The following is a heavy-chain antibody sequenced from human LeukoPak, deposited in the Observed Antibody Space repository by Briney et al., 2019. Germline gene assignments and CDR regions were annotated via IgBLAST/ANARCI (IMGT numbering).Heavy chain of an antibody. CDR3: ARSYRPFDY. CDR1: AFRFSSFA. J-gene: IGHJ4*02. Sequence: SGGSLRLSCAASAFRFSSFAMTWVRQAPGKGLEWVSGIHGNGETTYYADSVKGRFTISRDNSRELLYLQMNSLRVEDTAVYYCARSYRPFDYWGQGTLVTVSS. CDR2: IHGNGETT. D-gene: IGHD4-11*01. V-gene: IGHV3-23*01.